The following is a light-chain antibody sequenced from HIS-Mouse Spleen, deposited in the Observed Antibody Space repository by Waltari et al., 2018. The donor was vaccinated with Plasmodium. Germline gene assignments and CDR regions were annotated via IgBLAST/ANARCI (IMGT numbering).Light chain of an antibody. J-gene: IGLJ3*02. CDR1: SRDVGSYDL. CDR3: CSYAGSSTWV. V-gene: IGLV2-23*01. Sequence: QSALTQPASVAGSPGQSITYSCTVTSRDVGSYDLVSWYQQHPGKAPKLMIYEGSKRPSGVSNRFSGSKSGNTASLTISGLQAEDEADYYCCSYAGSSTWVFGGGTKLTVL. CDR2: EGS.